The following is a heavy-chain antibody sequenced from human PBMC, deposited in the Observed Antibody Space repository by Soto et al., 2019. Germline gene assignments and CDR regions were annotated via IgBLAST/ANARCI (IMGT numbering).Heavy chain of an antibody. CDR3: ARDQLEGNWFDP. V-gene: IGHV4-59*12. J-gene: IGHJ5*02. D-gene: IGHD1-1*01. Sequence: SETLSLTCTFSGGSISGYYWSWIRQPPGKGLEWIGYIYYSGSTYYNPSLKSRVTISVDKSKNQFSLKLTSVTAADTAVYYCARDQLEGNWFDPWGQGTLVTVSS. CDR2: IYYSGST. CDR1: GGSISGYY.